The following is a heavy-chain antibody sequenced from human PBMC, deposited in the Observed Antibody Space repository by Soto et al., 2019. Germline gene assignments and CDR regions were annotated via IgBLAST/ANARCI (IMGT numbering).Heavy chain of an antibody. Sequence: QVQLVQSGAEVKKPGSSVKVSCKASGGTFSSYAISWVRQAPGQGLEWMGGIIPIFGTANYAQKFQGRVTITADESTSTAYMELSSLRSEDTAVYYCARDLKYCSSTSCYQDGMDVWGQGTTVTVSS. CDR2: IIPIFGTA. D-gene: IGHD2-2*01. J-gene: IGHJ6*02. CDR1: GGTFSSYA. CDR3: ARDLKYCSSTSCYQDGMDV. V-gene: IGHV1-69*01.